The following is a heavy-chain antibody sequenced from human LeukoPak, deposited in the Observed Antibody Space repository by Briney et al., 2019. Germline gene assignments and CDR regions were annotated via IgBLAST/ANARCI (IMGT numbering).Heavy chain of an antibody. CDR1: GFTFSSYA. D-gene: IGHD5-24*01. J-gene: IGHJ4*02. CDR3: GRDSRWAQPDH. CDR2: ITGSGGST. Sequence: GGSLRLSCAASGFTFSSYAMHWVRQAPGKGLEWVSAITGSGGSTYYADSVKGRFTISRDNSKNTVYLQINSLTAEDTAIYYCGRDSRWAQPDHWGQGTLVTVSS. V-gene: IGHV3-23*01.